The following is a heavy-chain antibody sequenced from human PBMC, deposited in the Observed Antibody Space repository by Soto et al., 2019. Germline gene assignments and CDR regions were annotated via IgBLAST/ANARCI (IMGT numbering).Heavy chain of an antibody. J-gene: IGHJ4*02. V-gene: IGHV4-59*01. CDR1: GGSISSYY. CDR3: ARDRRNYYDSSEPIFDY. CDR2: IYYSGST. D-gene: IGHD3-22*01. Sequence: PSETLSLTCTVSGGSISSYYWSWIRQPPGKGLEWIGYIYYSGSTNYNPSLKSRVTISVDTSKNQFSLELSSVTAADTAVYYCARDRRNYYDSSEPIFDYWGQGTLVTVSS.